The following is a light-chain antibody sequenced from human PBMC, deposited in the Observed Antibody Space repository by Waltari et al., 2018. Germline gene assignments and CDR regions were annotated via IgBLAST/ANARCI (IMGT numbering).Light chain of an antibody. V-gene: IGLV2-14*03. CDR1: SSDGGGFNY. CDR3: GSFISSTTGI. CDR2: DAI. J-gene: IGLJ2*01. Sequence: QSALTQPDSVSGSPGQSITIPCTGTSSDGGGFNYVSWYQQYPGKAPKVIIYDAINRPSGVSNRFSGSKSGNSASLTISGLQAEDEADYYCGSFISSTTGIFGGGTRLTVL.